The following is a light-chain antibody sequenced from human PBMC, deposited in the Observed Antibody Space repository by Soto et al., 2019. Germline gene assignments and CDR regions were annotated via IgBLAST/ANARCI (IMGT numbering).Light chain of an antibody. J-gene: IGLJ3*02. V-gene: IGLV1-47*01. CDR1: SSNIGSNY. Sequence: QSVLTQPPSASGTPGQRATISFSGSSSNIGSNYVYWYQQLPGTAPKLLIYRNNQRPSGVPDRFSGSKSGTSASLAISGLRSEDEADYYCAAWDDSLSGWVFGGGTKVTVL. CDR2: RNN. CDR3: AAWDDSLSGWV.